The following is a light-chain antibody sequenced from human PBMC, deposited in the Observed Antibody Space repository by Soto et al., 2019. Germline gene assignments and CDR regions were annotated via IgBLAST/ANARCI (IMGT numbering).Light chain of an antibody. V-gene: IGKV3-20*01. J-gene: IGKJ1*01. CDR2: GAS. Sequence: EIVLWQWPGTLSLSPGERATLPCRASQNITNNYVAWYQHKPGQAPRLLIYGASSRATGIPVRFSGSGSGTAFTLTISRLEPEDFAVYYCQQHGNSPRTFGQGTKVDIK. CDR1: QNITNNY. CDR3: QQHGNSPRT.